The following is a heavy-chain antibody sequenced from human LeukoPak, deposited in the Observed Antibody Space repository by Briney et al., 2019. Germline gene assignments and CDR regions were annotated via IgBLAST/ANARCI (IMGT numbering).Heavy chain of an antibody. Sequence: GASVKVSCKASGYTFTSYYMHWVRQAPGQGLEWMGWISAYSGNTDSAQKLQGRLTMTTDTSTSTAYMELRSLRSDDTAVYYCARATGFGSGIAGARGAPKYYFDYWGQGTLVTVSS. D-gene: IGHD6-13*01. V-gene: IGHV1-18*04. CDR2: ISAYSGNT. J-gene: IGHJ4*02. CDR3: ARATGFGSGIAGARGAPKYYFDY. CDR1: GYTFTSYY.